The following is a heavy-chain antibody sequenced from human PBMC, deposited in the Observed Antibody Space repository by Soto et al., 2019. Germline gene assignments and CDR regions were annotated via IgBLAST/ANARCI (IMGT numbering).Heavy chain of an antibody. CDR3: ARAFVDPDDYSYYYYYGMDV. CDR2: IYYSGST. D-gene: IGHD4-4*01. Sequence: SETLSLTCTVSGGSISSGGYYWSWIRQHPGKGLEWIGYIYYSGSTYYNPSLKSRVTISVDMSKNQFSLKLSSVTAADTAVYYCARAFVDPDDYSYYYYYGMDVWGQGTTVTVSS. V-gene: IGHV4-31*03. CDR1: GGSISSGGYY. J-gene: IGHJ6*02.